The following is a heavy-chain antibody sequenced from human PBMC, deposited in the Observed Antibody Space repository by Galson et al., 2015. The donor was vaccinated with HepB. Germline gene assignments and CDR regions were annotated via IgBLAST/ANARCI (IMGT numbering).Heavy chain of an antibody. CDR3: ATSPYGSGSYRGAEYFQH. CDR2: ISAYNGNT. D-gene: IGHD3-10*01. CDR1: GYTFTSYG. Sequence: SVKVSCKASGYTFTSYGISWVRQAPGQGLEWMGWISAYNGNTNYAQKLQGRVTMTTDTSTSTAYMELRSLRSDDTAVYYCATSPYGSGSYRGAEYFQHWGQGTLVTVSS. J-gene: IGHJ1*01. V-gene: IGHV1-18*01.